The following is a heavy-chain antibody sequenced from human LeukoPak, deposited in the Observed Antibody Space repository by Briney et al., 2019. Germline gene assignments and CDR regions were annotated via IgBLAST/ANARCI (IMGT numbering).Heavy chain of an antibody. CDR3: AASPDYYGMDV. V-gene: IGHV3-48*03. Sequence: GGSLRLSCAASGFTFSSYEMNWVRQAPGKGLEWVSYISSSGSTIYYADSVKGRFTISRDNAKNSLYLQMNSLRAEDTAVYYCAASPDYYGMDVWGQGTTVTVSS. CDR2: ISSSGSTI. CDR1: GFTFSSYE. J-gene: IGHJ6*02.